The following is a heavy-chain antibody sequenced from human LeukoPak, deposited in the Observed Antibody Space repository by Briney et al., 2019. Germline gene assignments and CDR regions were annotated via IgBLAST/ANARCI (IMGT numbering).Heavy chain of an antibody. CDR2: ISAYNGTT. V-gene: IGHV1-18*01. Sequence: ASVKVSCKASGYTFTSYGISWVRQAPGQGLEWMRWISAYNGTTNYAQKLQGRVTMTTDTSTSTAYMELRSLRSDDTAVYYCARDLEKYNWNLGDYWGQGTLVTVSP. J-gene: IGHJ4*02. CDR3: ARDLEKYNWNLGDY. D-gene: IGHD1-1*01. CDR1: GYTFTSYG.